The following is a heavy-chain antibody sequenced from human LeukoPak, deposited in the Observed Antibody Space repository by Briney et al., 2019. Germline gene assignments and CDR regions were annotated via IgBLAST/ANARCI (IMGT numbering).Heavy chain of an antibody. CDR1: GFTFSSYA. D-gene: IGHD6-19*01. V-gene: IGHV3-23*01. Sequence: GGSLRIFCAASGFTFSSYAMSWVRQAPGKGLEWVSAISGSGGSTYYADSVKGRFTISRDNSKNTLYLQMNSLRAEDTAVYYCAKDAMDRSGWHEDYWGQGALVTVSS. J-gene: IGHJ4*02. CDR2: ISGSGGST. CDR3: AKDAMDRSGWHEDY.